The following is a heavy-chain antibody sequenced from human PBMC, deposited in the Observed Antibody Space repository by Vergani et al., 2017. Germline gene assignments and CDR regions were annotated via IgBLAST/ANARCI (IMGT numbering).Heavy chain of an antibody. CDR2: ICHTEDT. Sequence: QVQLQESGPGLVKPPGTLSLTCAVSGDSISSNNCWTWVRQPPGKGLEWIGEICHTEDTKYSTSLKSRVTVSVDESRNLFSLRLNSVTAADTAVYYCATIGYRRWRYYFDYWGQGILVTVSS. D-gene: IGHD2-2*02. CDR3: ATIGYRRWRYYFDY. V-gene: IGHV4-4*03. J-gene: IGHJ4*02. CDR1: GDSISSNNC.